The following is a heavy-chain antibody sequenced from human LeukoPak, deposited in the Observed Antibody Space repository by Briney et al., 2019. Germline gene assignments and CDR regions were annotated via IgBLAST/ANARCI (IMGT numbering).Heavy chain of an antibody. J-gene: IGHJ4*02. D-gene: IGHD3-22*01. CDR1: GGSFSGYY. V-gene: IGHV4-34*01. CDR2: INHSGST. Sequence: SETLSLTCAVYGGSFSGYYWSWIRQPPGKGLEWIGEINHSGSTNYNPSLKSRVTISVDTSKNQFSLKLSSVTAADTAVYYCARPYYYDSGDYWGQGTLVTVSS. CDR3: ARPYYYDSGDY.